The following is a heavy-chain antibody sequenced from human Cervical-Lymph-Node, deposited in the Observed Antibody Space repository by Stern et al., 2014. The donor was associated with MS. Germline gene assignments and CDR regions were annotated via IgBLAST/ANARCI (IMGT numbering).Heavy chain of an antibody. CDR2: INPSGGST. V-gene: IGHV1-46*01. D-gene: IGHD6-13*01. CDR1: GYTFTSYY. CDR3: ARDEAAAGTAN. J-gene: IGHJ4*02. Sequence: QVQLVQSGAEVKKPGASVKVSCKASGYTFTSYYMHWVRQAPGQGLEWMGIINPSGGSTSYAQKFQGRVTMTRDTSTSTVYMERSSLRSEDTALYYCARDEAAAGTANWGQGTLVTVSS.